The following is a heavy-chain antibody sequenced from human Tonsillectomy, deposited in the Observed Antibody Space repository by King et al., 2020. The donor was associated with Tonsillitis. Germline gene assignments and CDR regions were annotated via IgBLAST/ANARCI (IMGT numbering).Heavy chain of an antibody. J-gene: IGHJ4*02. CDR1: GYTFTSYA. CDR2: INTNTGNP. V-gene: IGHV7-4-1*02. CDR3: AREWEKYYYGSGSSDPTKDY. Sequence: QLVQSGSELKKPGASVKVSCKASGYTFTSYAMNRVRQAPGQGLEWMGWINTNTGNPTYAQGFTGRFVFSLDTSVSTAYLQISSLKAEDTVVYYCAREWEKYYYGSGSSDPTKDYWGQGTLVTVSS. D-gene: IGHD3-10*01.